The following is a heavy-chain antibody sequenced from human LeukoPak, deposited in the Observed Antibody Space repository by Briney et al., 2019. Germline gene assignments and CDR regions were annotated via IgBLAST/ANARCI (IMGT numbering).Heavy chain of an antibody. D-gene: IGHD6-19*01. CDR2: ISGSGGST. CDR3: AKVMRFAPPNIAVAGFMDY. J-gene: IGHJ4*02. CDR1: GFTFSSYA. V-gene: IGHV3-23*01. Sequence: PGGSLRLSCAASGFTFSSYAMSWVRQAPGKGLEWVSAISGSGGSTYYADSVKGRFTISRDNSKNTLYLQMNSLRAEDTAVYYCAKVMRFAPPNIAVAGFMDYWGQGTLVTVSS.